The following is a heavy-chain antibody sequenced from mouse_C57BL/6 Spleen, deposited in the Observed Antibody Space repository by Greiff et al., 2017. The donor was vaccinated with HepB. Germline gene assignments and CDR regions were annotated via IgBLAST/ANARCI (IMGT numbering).Heavy chain of an antibody. CDR3: ARHYYGSSYDWYFDV. J-gene: IGHJ1*03. V-gene: IGHV5-17*01. CDR2: ISSGSSTI. Sequence: EVKVEESGGGLVKPGGSLKLSCAASGFTFSDYGMHWVRQAPEKGLEWVAYISSGSSTIYYADTVKGRFTISRDNAKNTLFLQMTSLRSEDTAMYYCARHYYGSSYDWYFDVWGTGTTVTVSS. CDR1: GFTFSDYG. D-gene: IGHD1-1*01.